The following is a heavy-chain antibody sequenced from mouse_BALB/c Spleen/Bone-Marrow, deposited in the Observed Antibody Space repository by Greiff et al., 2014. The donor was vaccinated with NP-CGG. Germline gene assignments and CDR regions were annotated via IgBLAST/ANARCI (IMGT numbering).Heavy chain of an antibody. CDR3: ARGGISVDY. Sequence: VQLQQSGAELVRPGSSVKISCKASDYAFSGYWMNWVKQRPGQGLEWIGQIYPGDGGTDYNGKFKGKATLTADKSSSTAYMQLSSLTSEDSAVYFCARGGISVDYWGQGTTLTVSS. V-gene: IGHV1-80*01. J-gene: IGHJ2*01. CDR2: IYPGDGGT. CDR1: DYAFSGYW.